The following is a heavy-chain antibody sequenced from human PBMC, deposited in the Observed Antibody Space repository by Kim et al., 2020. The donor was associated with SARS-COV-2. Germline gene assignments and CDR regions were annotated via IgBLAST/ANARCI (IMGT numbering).Heavy chain of an antibody. V-gene: IGHV3-23*01. J-gene: IGHJ4*02. CDR3: AHVEMATITPPYFDY. CDR2: ISGSGGST. Sequence: GGSLRLSCAASGFTFSSYAMSWVRQAPGKGLEWVSAISGSGGSTYYADSVKGRFTISRDNSKNTLYLQMNSLRAEDTAVYYCAHVEMATITPPYFDYWGQGTLVSVSS. D-gene: IGHD5-12*01. CDR1: GFTFSSYA.